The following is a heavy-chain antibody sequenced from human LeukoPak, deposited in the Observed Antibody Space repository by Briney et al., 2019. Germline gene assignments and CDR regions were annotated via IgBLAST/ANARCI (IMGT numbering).Heavy chain of an antibody. CDR3: ARGPVSSSGFFGY. V-gene: IGHV3-23*01. CDR1: GFTYSSYA. CDR2: ISGSGGST. D-gene: IGHD6-19*01. J-gene: IGHJ4*02. Sequence: GGSLRLSCAASGFTYSSYAMSWVHQAPGKALEWVSAISGSGGSTYYADSVKGRFTISRDNSKNTLYLQMNSLRAEDTAVYYCARGPVSSSGFFGYWGQGTLVTVSS.